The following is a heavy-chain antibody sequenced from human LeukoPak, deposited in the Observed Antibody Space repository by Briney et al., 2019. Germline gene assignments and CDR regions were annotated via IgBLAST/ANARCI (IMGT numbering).Heavy chain of an antibody. V-gene: IGHV4-34*01. D-gene: IGHD2-21*01. CDR1: GGSFNGYY. CDR2: INHSGST. CDR3: ARRNDWYYYYYMDV. Sequence: SETLSLTCAVYGGSFNGYYWSWIRQPPGKGLEWIGEINHSGSTNYNPSLKSRVTISVDTSKNQFSLKLSSVTAADTAVYYCARRNDWYYYYYMDVWGKGTTVTVSS. J-gene: IGHJ6*03.